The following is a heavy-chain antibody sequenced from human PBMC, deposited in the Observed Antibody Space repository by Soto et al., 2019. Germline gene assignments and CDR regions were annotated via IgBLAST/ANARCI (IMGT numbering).Heavy chain of an antibody. V-gene: IGHV3-30*18. J-gene: IGHJ4*02. CDR3: AKDHDSGWYNSPAPIDY. CDR2: ISFDGSQN. CDR1: VFTFTHYG. Sequence: GGSLRLSCAASVFTFTHYGMHWVRQAPGKGLEWVAIISFDGSQNSYIDSVKGRFTISRDNSMNTLYLQMNSLRPEDTAVYYCAKDHDSGWYNSPAPIDYWGQGTLVTVSS. D-gene: IGHD6-19*01.